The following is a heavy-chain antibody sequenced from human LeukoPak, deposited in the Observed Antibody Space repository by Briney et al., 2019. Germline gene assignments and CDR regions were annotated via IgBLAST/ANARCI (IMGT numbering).Heavy chain of an antibody. CDR3: AKDPPLIVGAPYYFDY. CDR2: IRYDGSNK. J-gene: IGHJ4*02. CDR1: GFTFSSYG. V-gene: IGHV3-30*02. Sequence: GGSLRLSCAASGFTFSSYGMHWVRQAPGKGLEWVAFIRYDGSNKYYADSVKGRFTISRDNSKNTLYLQMNSLRAEDTAVYYCAKDPPLIVGAPYYFDYWGQGTLVTVSS. D-gene: IGHD1-26*01.